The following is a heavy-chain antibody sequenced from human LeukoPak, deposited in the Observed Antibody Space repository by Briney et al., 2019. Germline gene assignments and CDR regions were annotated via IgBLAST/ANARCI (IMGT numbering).Heavy chain of an antibody. D-gene: IGHD3-10*01. J-gene: IGHJ5*02. CDR2: INHSGST. Sequence: SETLSLTCTVSGGSISSYYWSWIRQPPGKGLEWIGEINHSGSTNYNPSLKSRVTISVDTSKNQFSLKLSSVTAADTAVYYCARYYYGSGSSWGQGTLVTVSS. CDR1: GGSISSYY. CDR3: ARYYYGSGSS. V-gene: IGHV4-34*01.